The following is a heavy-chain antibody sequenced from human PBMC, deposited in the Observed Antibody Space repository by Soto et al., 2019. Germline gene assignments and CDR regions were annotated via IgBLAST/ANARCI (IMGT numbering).Heavy chain of an antibody. J-gene: IGHJ4*02. D-gene: IGHD6-6*01. V-gene: IGHV4-59*01. CDR2: IYYSGST. Sequence: SATLSLTCTVSGGSISSYYWSWIRQPPGKGLEWIGYIYYSGSTNYNPSLKSRVTISVDTSKNQFSLKLSSVTAADTAVYYCAILPVEYSGLGGFDYWGQGTLVTVSS. CDR3: AILPVEYSGLGGFDY. CDR1: GGSISSYY.